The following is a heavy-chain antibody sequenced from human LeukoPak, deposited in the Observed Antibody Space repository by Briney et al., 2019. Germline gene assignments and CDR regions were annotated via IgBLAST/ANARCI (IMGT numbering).Heavy chain of an antibody. CDR3: AAGRGLETAFDSSTPDAYYYYYMDV. J-gene: IGHJ6*03. CDR2: IVVGSGNT. V-gene: IGHV1-58*02. CDR1: GFTFTSSA. Sequence: SVKVSCKASGFTFTSSAMQWVRQARGQRLEWIGWIVVGSGNTNYAQKFQERVTITRDMSTSTAYMELSSLRSEDTAVYYCAAGRGLETAFDSSTPDAYYYYYMDVWGKGTTVTVSS. D-gene: IGHD5-18*01.